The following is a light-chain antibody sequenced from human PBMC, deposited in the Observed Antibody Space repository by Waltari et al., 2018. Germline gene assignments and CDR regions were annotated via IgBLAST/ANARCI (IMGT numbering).Light chain of an antibody. Sequence: QSALTQPAALSGSPGQSVTIPCTGARSVLGRYDIFSWYQQHPGNAPKLVISDVSKRPSGVSDRFSGSKSGDTASLTISGLQFEDEADYYCCSYAGNYVWVFGGGTRLTVL. V-gene: IGLV2-23*02. CDR1: RSVLGRYDI. J-gene: IGLJ3*02. CDR3: CSYAGNYVWV. CDR2: DVS.